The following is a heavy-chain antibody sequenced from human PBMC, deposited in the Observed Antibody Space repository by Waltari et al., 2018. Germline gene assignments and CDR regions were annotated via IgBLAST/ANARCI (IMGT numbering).Heavy chain of an antibody. CDR1: GGTFSSNA. V-gene: IGHV1-69*01. Sequence: QVQLVQSGAEVKKPGSSVKVSCKASGGTFSSNAISWGRQAPGQGLEWMGGITPMFGAADYAQNFQGRVTITADESTSTAYMELSRRRSEDTAVYYCAMEGKTYYSQQPYYFDYWGQGTLVTVSS. D-gene: IGHD3-10*01. CDR3: AMEGKTYYSQQPYYFDY. J-gene: IGHJ4*02. CDR2: ITPMFGAA.